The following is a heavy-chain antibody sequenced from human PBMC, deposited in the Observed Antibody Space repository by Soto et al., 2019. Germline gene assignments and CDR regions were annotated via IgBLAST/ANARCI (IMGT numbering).Heavy chain of an antibody. CDR1: GFTFSSYS. CDR3: AKDNIVVVPAAILNYYGMDV. D-gene: IGHD2-2*02. Sequence: GGSLRLSCAASGFTFSSYSMNWVRQAPGKGLEWVSSISSSSSYIYYADSVKGRFTISRDNAKNTLYLQMNSLRAEDTAVYYCAKDNIVVVPAAILNYYGMDVWGQGTTVTVSS. V-gene: IGHV3-21*04. CDR2: ISSSSSYI. J-gene: IGHJ6*02.